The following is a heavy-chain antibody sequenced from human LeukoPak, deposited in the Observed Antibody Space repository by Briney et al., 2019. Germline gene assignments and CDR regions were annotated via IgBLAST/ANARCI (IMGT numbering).Heavy chain of an antibody. D-gene: IGHD3-22*01. CDR2: ISIYNGNT. J-gene: IGHJ6*03. V-gene: IGHV1-18*01. Sequence: EASVKVSCKASGYTFTNYGISWVRQAPGQGLEWMGWISIYNGNTDYAQKLRGRVTMTTDTSTSTAYMELSSLRSEDTAVYYCARSLVVVIDYYYYMDVWGKGTTVTVSS. CDR1: GYTFTNYG. CDR3: ARSLVVVIDYYYYMDV.